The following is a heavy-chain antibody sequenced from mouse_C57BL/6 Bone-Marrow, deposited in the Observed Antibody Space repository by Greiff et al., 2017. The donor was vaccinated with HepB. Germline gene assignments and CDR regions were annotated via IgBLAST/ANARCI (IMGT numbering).Heavy chain of an antibody. CDR3: ARQMDYDVDY. J-gene: IGHJ2*01. V-gene: IGHV5-6*01. D-gene: IGHD2-4*01. CDR2: ISSGGSYT. CDR1: GFTFSSYG. Sequence: EVHLVESGGDLVKPGGSLKLSCAASGFTFSSYGMSWVRQTPDKRLEWVATISSGGSYTYYPDSVKGRFTISRDNAKNTLYLQMSSLKSEDTAMYDCARQMDYDVDYWGQGTTLRVSS.